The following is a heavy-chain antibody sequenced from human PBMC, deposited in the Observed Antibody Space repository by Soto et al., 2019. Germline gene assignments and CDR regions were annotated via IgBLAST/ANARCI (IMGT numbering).Heavy chain of an antibody. CDR2: IKRTADGGTT. J-gene: IGHJ4*02. Sequence: EVQLVESGGGLVKPGGPLRLSCAAYGFSFTNAWLSWVRQAPGKGLEWVGHIKRTADGGTTVYAAPVKGRFAISSDDSKNTFHLEMNSLKTDHTAVYFCISLGVVGFWALDYRGQGTLVPVSS. CDR1: GFSFTNAW. V-gene: IGHV3-15*01. D-gene: IGHD3-3*01. CDR3: ISLGVVGFWALDY.